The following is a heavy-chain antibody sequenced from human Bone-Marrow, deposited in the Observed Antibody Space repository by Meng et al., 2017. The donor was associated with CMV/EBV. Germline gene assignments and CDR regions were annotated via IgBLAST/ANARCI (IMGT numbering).Heavy chain of an antibody. CDR3: ITHILLGNNWLDP. CDR2: IKSKKDGGTI. Sequence: SGFSFSYAWMNWVRQDAGQGLEWVGLIKSKKDGGTIDYAAPVKGRFSISRDDSKNTLYLQMNSLKSEDTAGYYCITHILLGNNWLDPWGQGTLVTVSS. CDR1: GFSFSYAW. V-gene: IGHV3-15*07. J-gene: IGHJ5*02. D-gene: IGHD1-26*01.